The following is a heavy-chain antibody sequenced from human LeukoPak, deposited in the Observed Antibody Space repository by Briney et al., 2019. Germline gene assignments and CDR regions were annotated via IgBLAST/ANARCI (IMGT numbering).Heavy chain of an antibody. CDR2: ISPSGGST. V-gene: IGHV1-46*01. J-gene: IGHJ4*02. Sequence: ASVKVSCKASGYTFTSHYIHWVRQAPGQGLEWMGIISPSGGSTSYAQKFQGRVTMTRDTSTSTVYMELSSLRSEDTAVYYCARALAERWLQATFDYWGQGTLVTVSS. CDR1: GYTFTSHY. CDR3: ARALAERWLQATFDY. D-gene: IGHD5-24*01.